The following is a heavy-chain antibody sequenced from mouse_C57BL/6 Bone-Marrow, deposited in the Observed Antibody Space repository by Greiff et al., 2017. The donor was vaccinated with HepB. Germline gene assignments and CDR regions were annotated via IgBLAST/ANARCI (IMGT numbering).Heavy chain of an antibody. J-gene: IGHJ4*01. CDR3: VLWVRRRGRRHYYAMDY. V-gene: IGHV1-55*01. Sequence: QVQLKQPGAELVKPGASVKMSCKASGYTFTSYWITWVKQRPGQGLEWIGDIYPGSGSTNYNEKFKSKATLTVDTSSSTAYMQLSSLTSEDSAVYYCVLWVRRRGRRHYYAMDYWGQGTSVTVSS. D-gene: IGHD2-14*01. CDR2: IYPGSGST. CDR1: GYTFTSYW.